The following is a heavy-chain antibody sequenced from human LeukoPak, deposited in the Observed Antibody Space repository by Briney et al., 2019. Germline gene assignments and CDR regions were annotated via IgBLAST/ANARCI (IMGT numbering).Heavy chain of an antibody. CDR3: AREYYGSGSYYSAGFDY. D-gene: IGHD3-10*01. J-gene: IGHJ4*02. CDR2: INPNSGGT. Sequence: GESLKISCKASGYTFTGYYMHWVRQAPGQGLEWMGWINPNSGGTNYAQKFQGWVTMTRDTSISTAYMELSRLRSDDTAVYYCAREYYGSGSYYSAGFDYWGQGTLVTVSS. V-gene: IGHV1-2*04. CDR1: GYTFTGYY.